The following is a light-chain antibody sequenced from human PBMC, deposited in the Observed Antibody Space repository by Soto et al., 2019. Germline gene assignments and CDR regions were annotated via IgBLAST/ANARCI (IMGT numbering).Light chain of an antibody. J-gene: IGKJ1*01. CDR2: GAS. CDR3: QHYNNWPRT. CDR1: QSVSSN. V-gene: IGKV3-15*01. Sequence: EIVMTQSPATLSVSPGERATLSCRASQSVSSNLAWYQQKPGQAPRLLIYGASTRATGIPARLSGSGSGTEFTITISSLQSEDFAVYYCQHYNNWPRTFGQGTKVAIK.